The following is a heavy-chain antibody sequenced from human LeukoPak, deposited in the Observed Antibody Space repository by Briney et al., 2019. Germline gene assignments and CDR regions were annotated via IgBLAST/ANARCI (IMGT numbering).Heavy chain of an antibody. V-gene: IGHV1-2*06. Sequence: ASVKVSCKASGYTFTGYYMHWVRQAPGQGLEWMGRNNPNSGGTNYAQKFQGRVTMTRDTSISTAYMELSRLRSDDTAVYYCARPSCSWYPDYYYYMDVWGKGTTVTVSS. CDR1: GYTFTGYY. CDR2: NNPNSGGT. CDR3: ARPSCSWYPDYYYYMDV. J-gene: IGHJ6*03. D-gene: IGHD6-13*01.